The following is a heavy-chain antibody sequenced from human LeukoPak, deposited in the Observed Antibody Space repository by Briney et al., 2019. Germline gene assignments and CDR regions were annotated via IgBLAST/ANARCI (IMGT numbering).Heavy chain of an antibody. Sequence: RASVKVSCKLSGDTLTELSIHWVRQAPGKGLEWMGGFDVETAKTVYEQKFQGGVTMTEDTSADTAYMELSDLISEDTALYYCATDRNLGPFDIWGQGTLVTVSS. CDR2: FDVETAKT. V-gene: IGHV1-24*01. D-gene: IGHD1-7*01. J-gene: IGHJ4*02. CDR3: ATDRNLGPFDI. CDR1: GDTLTELS.